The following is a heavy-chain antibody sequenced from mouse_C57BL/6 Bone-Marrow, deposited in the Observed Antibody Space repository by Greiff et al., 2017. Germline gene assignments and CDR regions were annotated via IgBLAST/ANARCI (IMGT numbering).Heavy chain of an antibody. J-gene: IGHJ2*01. V-gene: IGHV2-2*01. Sequence: VQGVESGPGLVQPSQRLSITCTVSGFSFTSYGVHWVRQSPGKGLEWLGVIWSGGSTDYHAAFISRLSISKDNSKSQVFFKMNSLQADDTAIYYCARSTMVTTYYFDYWGQGTTLTVSS. CDR1: GFSFTSYG. D-gene: IGHD2-1*01. CDR3: ARSTMVTTYYFDY. CDR2: IWSGGST.